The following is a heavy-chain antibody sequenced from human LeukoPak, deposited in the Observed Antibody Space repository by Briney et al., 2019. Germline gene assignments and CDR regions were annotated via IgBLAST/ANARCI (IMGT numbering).Heavy chain of an antibody. CDR1: GYTLTELS. J-gene: IGHJ4*02. CDR2: FDPDDGET. Sequence: ASVKVSCKVFGYTLTELSMHWVRQAPGKGLEWMGGFDPDDGETIYAQKFQGRVTMTEETSTDTAYMELSSLRSEDTAVYYCATVQLWLLDFDYWGQGTLVTVSS. D-gene: IGHD5-18*01. CDR3: ATVQLWLLDFDY. V-gene: IGHV1-24*01.